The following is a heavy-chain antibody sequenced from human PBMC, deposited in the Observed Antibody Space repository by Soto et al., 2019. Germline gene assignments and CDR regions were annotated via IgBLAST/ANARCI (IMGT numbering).Heavy chain of an antibody. V-gene: IGHV3-53*04. CDR1: GFTVSSNY. J-gene: IGHJ6*02. Sequence: EVQLVESGGGLVQPGGSLRLSCAASGFTVSSNYMSWVRQAPGKGLEWVSVIYSGGSTYYADSVKGRFTISRHNSKNTLYLQMNSLRAEDTAVYYCAKGGSSSWYTPYYYGMDVWGQGTTVTVSS. D-gene: IGHD6-13*01. CDR3: AKGGSSSWYTPYYYGMDV. CDR2: IYSGGST.